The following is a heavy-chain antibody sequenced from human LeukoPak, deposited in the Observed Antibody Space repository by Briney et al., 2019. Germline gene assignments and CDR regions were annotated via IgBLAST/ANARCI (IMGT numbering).Heavy chain of an antibody. D-gene: IGHD6-13*01. CDR3: ARESHSSFDY. Sequence: SQTPSHTCAICVDSLSNNNVAWKWIRQSPSRGLEWLGRTYYRPKFNTDYAVSVKSRIAINSDTSKNQFSPQLNSVTPEDTGVYYCARESHSSFDYGGQGTLVTVSS. J-gene: IGHJ4*02. CDR2: TYYRPKFNT. CDR1: VDSLSNNNVA. V-gene: IGHV6-1*01.